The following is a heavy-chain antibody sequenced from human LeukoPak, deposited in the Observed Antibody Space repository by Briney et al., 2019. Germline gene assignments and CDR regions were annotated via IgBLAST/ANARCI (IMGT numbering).Heavy chain of an antibody. CDR1: GFTFSRYS. CDR3: ARDNPPFDDKGQYYFDY. CDR2: ISSSSSYI. D-gene: IGHD3-22*01. V-gene: IGHV3-21*01. J-gene: IGHJ4*02. Sequence: GGSLRLSCAASGFTFSRYSMNWVRQAPGKGLEWVSSISSSSSYIYDADSVKGRFTISRDNAKNSLFLQMNSLRAEDTAVYYCARDNPPFDDKGQYYFDYWGQGTLVTVSS.